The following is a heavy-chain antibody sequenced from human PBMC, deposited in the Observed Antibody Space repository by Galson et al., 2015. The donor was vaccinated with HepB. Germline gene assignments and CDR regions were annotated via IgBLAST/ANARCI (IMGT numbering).Heavy chain of an antibody. CDR3: ARGMLPAVYDSSGYLGHDAFDI. D-gene: IGHD3-22*01. J-gene: IGHJ3*02. CDR1: GYTFTGYY. CDR2: INPNSGGT. Sequence: SVKVSCKASGYTFTGYYMHWVRQAPGQGLEWMGWINPNSGGTNYAQKFQGRVTMTRDTSISTAYMELSRLRSDDTAVYYCARGMLPAVYDSSGYLGHDAFDIWGQGTMVTVSS. V-gene: IGHV1-2*02.